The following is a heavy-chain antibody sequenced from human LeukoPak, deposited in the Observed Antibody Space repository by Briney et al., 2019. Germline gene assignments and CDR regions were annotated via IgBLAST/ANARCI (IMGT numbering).Heavy chain of an antibody. CDR2: INPSGGTT. Sequence: ASVKVSCKASGYTFTGYYMHWVRQAPGQGLEWMGIINPSGGTTTYAQKFQGRVSMTRDTSTSTVYMEMSSLRSEDTAVYYCARDIAVAALVLDYWGQGTLVTVSS. D-gene: IGHD6-19*01. CDR1: GYTFTGYY. CDR3: ARDIAVAALVLDY. J-gene: IGHJ4*02. V-gene: IGHV1-46*01.